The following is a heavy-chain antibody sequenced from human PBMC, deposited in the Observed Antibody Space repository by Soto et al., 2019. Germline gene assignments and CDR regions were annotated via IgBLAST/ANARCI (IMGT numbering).Heavy chain of an antibody. CDR3: ARGRGYSYGLDP. V-gene: IGHV4-30-4*01. CDR1: GDSISSNNNY. Sequence: QVQLQEAGPGLVKPSQTLSLTCTVSGDSISSNNNYLSWIRQPPGEGLDWIGSISYSGTPSYSPSLKSRVPISLDTSKNQFSLSLSSVTAADTAVYYCARGRGYSYGLDPWGQGTLVTVSS. CDR2: ISYSGTP. D-gene: IGHD5-18*01. J-gene: IGHJ5*02.